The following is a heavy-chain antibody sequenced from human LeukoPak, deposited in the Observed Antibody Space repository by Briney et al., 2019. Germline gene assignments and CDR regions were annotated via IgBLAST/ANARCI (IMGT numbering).Heavy chain of an antibody. J-gene: IGHJ3*02. D-gene: IGHD5-12*01. CDR3: ARGGFSHGFDI. Sequence: GGSLRLSCGASGFTFNSYWFHWVRQAPGKGLVWVSRIDNDGTDTIYADSVKGRFAVSRDNAKNTLYLQMDSLRAEDTAVYYCARGGFSHGFDIWGQGTMVTVSS. V-gene: IGHV3-74*01. CDR1: GFTFNSYW. CDR2: IDNDGTDT.